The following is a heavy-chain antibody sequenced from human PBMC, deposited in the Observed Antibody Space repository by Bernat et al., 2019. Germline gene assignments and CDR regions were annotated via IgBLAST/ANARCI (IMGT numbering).Heavy chain of an antibody. CDR2: IRSKANSYAT. CDR1: GFTFSGSA. CDR3: AKGRGVRGVRWHFDY. D-gene: IGHD3-10*01. J-gene: IGHJ4*02. Sequence: EVQLVESGGGLVQPGGSLKLSCAASGFTFSGSAMHWVRQASGKGLEWVGRIRSKANSYATAYAASVKGRFTISRDNSKNTLYLQMNSLRAEDTAVYYCAKGRGVRGVRWHFDYWGQGTLVTVSS. V-gene: IGHV3-73*02.